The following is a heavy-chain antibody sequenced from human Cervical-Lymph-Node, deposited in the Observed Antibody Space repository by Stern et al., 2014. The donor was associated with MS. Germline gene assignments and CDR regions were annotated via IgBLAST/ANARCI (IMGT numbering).Heavy chain of an antibody. Sequence: VQLVESGGGVVQPGRSLRLSCAASGFKFNDYGMHWVRQAPGKGLEWVAGIWYDGSNKYYATSVQGRFTISRDNSNNTVHLQMNSLRAEDTAGYYCARLTYFYDTSGFVGPWGQGTLVTVS. CDR2: IWYDGSNK. D-gene: IGHD3-22*01. CDR3: ARLTYFYDTSGFVGP. J-gene: IGHJ5*02. CDR1: GFKFNDYG. V-gene: IGHV3-33*01.